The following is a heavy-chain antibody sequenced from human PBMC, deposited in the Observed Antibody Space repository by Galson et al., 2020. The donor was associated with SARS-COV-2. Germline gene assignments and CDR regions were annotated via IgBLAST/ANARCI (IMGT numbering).Heavy chain of an antibody. CDR3: ARRDSSGPWYFDL. Sequence: ETSETLSLTCTVSGGSISSYYWSWIRQPPGKGLEWIGYIYYSGSTNYNPSLKSRVTISVDTSKNQFSLKLSSVTAADTAVYYCARRDSSGPWYFDLWGRGTLVTVSS. CDR1: GGSISSYY. D-gene: IGHD3-22*01. CDR2: IYYSGST. V-gene: IGHV4-59*08. J-gene: IGHJ2*01.